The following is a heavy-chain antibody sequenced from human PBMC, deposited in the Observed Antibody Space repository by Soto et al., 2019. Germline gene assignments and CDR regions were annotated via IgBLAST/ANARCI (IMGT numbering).Heavy chain of an antibody. D-gene: IGHD3-10*01. CDR2: ISTESSTI. J-gene: IGHJ4*02. CDR1: GFTFSYHS. Sequence: EVQLVESGGVLVQPGGSLRLSSAASGFTFSYHSMTWVRQAPGKGLEWVSYISTESSTIYYADSVRGRFTITRDNAKNALYLPMNGLRHDYPAVYYCARVMVSVRNPYYFDFWGQGDLVTVSS. V-gene: IGHV3-48*02. CDR3: ARVMVSVRNPYYFDF.